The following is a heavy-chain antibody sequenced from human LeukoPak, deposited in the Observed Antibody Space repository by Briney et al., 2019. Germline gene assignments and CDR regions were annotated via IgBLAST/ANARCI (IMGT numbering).Heavy chain of an antibody. CDR2: IYYSGST. D-gene: IGHD6-13*01. CDR1: GGSISSYY. Sequence: SETLSLTCTVSGGSISSYYWSWIRQPPGKGLEWIGYIYYSGSTNYNPSLKSRVTISVDTSKDQFSLKLSSVTAADTAVYYCARGYSSSWFDDGVSLNWFDPWGQGTLVTVSS. J-gene: IGHJ5*02. V-gene: IGHV4-59*01. CDR3: ARGYSSSWFDDGVSLNWFDP.